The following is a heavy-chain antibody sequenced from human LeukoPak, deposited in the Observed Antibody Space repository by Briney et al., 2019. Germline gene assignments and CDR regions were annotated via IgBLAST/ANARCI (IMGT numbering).Heavy chain of an antibody. CDR1: EYPFSRSV. V-gene: IGHV7-4-1*02. D-gene: IGHD3-22*01. Sequence: ASVKVSCKASEYPFSRSVIHWVRQAPGQGLEWMGWINTNTGNPTYAQGFTGRFVFSLDTSVRTAYLQISSLRAEDTAVYYCARGPERTRYYDSSGYQIDYWGQGTLVTVSS. CDR2: INTNTGNP. CDR3: ARGPERTRYYDSSGYQIDY. J-gene: IGHJ4*02.